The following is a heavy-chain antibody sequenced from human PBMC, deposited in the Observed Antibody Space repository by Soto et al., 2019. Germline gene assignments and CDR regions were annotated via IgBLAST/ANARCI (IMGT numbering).Heavy chain of an antibody. Sequence: ASVKVSCKASGYTFTSYYMHWVRQAPGQGLEWMGIINPSGGSTSYAQKFQGRVTMTRDTSTSTVYMELSSLRSEDTAVYYCAREIVVVPAAMLGHYYMDVWGKGTTVTVS. CDR1: GYTFTSYY. V-gene: IGHV1-46*03. J-gene: IGHJ6*03. D-gene: IGHD2-2*01. CDR2: INPSGGST. CDR3: AREIVVVPAAMLGHYYMDV.